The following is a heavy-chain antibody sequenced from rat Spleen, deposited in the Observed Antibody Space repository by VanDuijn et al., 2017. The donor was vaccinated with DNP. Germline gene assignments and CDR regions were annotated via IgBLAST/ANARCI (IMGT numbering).Heavy chain of an antibody. Sequence: QVQLKESGPGLVQPSETLSLTCTVSGFSLTTYSVSWVRQPSGKGPEWMGKMWYDGDTAYNSALKPRLSISRDTSESRVFLTVTSLQTEDTGIYYCNRNEFGQPGVYWGQGVMVTVSS. D-gene: IGHD1-4*01. CDR1: GFSLTTYS. J-gene: IGHJ2*01. V-gene: IGHV2S13*01. CDR3: NRNEFGQPGVY. CDR2: MWYDGDT.